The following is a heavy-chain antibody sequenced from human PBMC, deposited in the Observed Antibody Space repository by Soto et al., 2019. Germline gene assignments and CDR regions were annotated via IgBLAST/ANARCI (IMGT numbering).Heavy chain of an antibody. CDR3: AKDHHSGSHPRCDY. CDR2: ISGSGGST. D-gene: IGHD1-26*01. J-gene: IGHJ4*02. V-gene: IGHV3-23*01. Sequence: EVQLLESGGGLVQPGGSLRLSCAASGFTFSSYAMSWVRQAPGKGLEWVSAISGSGGSTYYADSVKGRFTISRDNSKNALYLQMNSLRAEDTAVYYCAKDHHSGSHPRCDYWGQGTLVTVSS. CDR1: GFTFSSYA.